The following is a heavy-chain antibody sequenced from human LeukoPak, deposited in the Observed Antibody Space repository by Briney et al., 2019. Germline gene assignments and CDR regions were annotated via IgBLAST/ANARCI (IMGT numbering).Heavy chain of an antibody. CDR3: AGPMTEIDY. J-gene: IGHJ4*02. CDR1: GFTFSTYW. V-gene: IGHV3-74*01. Sequence: GGSLRLSCAASGFTFSTYWMHWVRQAPGKGLVWVSHINSDGSSTNYADSVKGRFTIASDNAKNTLYLQMTSLSAEDTAVYYCAGPMTEIDYWGQGTLVTVFS. CDR2: INSDGSST. D-gene: IGHD2-21*02.